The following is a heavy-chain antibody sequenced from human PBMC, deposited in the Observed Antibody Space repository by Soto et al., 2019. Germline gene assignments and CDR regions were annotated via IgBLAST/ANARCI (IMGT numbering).Heavy chain of an antibody. CDR2: INGGNGNT. Sequence: GASVKVSCKASGYIFTNYAIHWVRQAPGQRLEWMGWINGGNGNTKYSQKFQGRVTITRDTSASTGYMDLSSLRSEDTTVYYCARSGYSSGWYHWYFDFWGRGTLVTAPQ. CDR3: ARSGYSSGWYHWYFDF. CDR1: GYIFTNYA. V-gene: IGHV1-3*01. J-gene: IGHJ2*01. D-gene: IGHD6-19*01.